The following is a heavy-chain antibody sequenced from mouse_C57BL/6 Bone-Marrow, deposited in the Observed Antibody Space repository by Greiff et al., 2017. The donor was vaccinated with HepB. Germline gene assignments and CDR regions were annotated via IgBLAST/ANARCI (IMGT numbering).Heavy chain of an antibody. V-gene: IGHV5-4*03. J-gene: IGHJ4*01. D-gene: IGHD5-1*01. CDR3: ADEYSGPSHY. Sequence: EVMLVESGGGLVKPGGSPTISCAASGFTCSSYAMSWVRQTPEKRLEWVATISDGGSYTYYPDNVKGRFTISRDNAKNNMYLQMSHLKSEDTAMYYRADEYSGPSHYWAEGASVTVAS. CDR1: GFTCSSYA. CDR2: ISDGGSYT.